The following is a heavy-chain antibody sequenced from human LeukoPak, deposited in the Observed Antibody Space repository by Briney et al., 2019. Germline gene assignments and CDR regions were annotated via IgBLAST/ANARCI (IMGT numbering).Heavy chain of an antibody. CDR3: ARAKGPVLLWFGELLGAFDI. D-gene: IGHD3-10*01. V-gene: IGHV3-74*01. CDR2: INSDGSST. Sequence: GGSLRPSCAASGFTFSSYWMHWVRQAPGKGLVWVSRINSDGSSTIYADSVKGRFTISRDNAKNTLYLQMNSLRAEDTAVYYCARAKGPVLLWFGELLGAFDIWGQGTMVTVSS. J-gene: IGHJ3*02. CDR1: GFTFSSYW.